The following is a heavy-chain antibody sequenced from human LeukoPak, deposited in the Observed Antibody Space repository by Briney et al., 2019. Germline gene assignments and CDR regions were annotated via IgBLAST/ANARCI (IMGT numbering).Heavy chain of an antibody. D-gene: IGHD4-17*01. CDR1: GFTFDDYA. J-gene: IGHJ6*03. CDR2: ISWNSGSI. CDR3: ARVVTYGDYSADYYYMDV. V-gene: IGHV3-9*01. Sequence: GGSLRLSCAASGFTFDDYAMHWVRQAPGKGLEWVSGISWNSGSIGYADSVKGRFTISRDNAKNSLYLQMNSLRAEDTAVYYCARVVTYGDYSADYYYMDVWGKGTTVTISS.